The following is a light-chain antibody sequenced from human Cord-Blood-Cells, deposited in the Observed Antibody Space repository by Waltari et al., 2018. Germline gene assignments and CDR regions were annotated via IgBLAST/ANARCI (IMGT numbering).Light chain of an antibody. CDR2: AAS. CDR3: QQSYSTAFI. J-gene: IGKJ3*01. Sequence: DIQMTQSPSYLSASVGDRVTITCRASQSISSYLNWYQQKPGKAPKLLIYAASSLQSGVPSRFSGSGSGTDFTLTISSLQPEDFATYYCQQSYSTAFIFGPGTKVDIK. CDR1: QSISSY. V-gene: IGKV1-39*01.